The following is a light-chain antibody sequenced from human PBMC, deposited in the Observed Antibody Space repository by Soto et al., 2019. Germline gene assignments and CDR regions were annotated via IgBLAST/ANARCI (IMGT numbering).Light chain of an antibody. V-gene: IGKV1-5*01. CDR1: QSISSW. CDR3: QQFSSYWT. Sequence: DIQMTQSPSTLSASVGVRVTITCRASQSISSWLAWYQQKPGKAPKLLISDASSLESGVPSRFSGDRSGTEFTLTINSLHPEDVATYFCQQFSSYWTFGQGTRVEIK. J-gene: IGKJ1*01. CDR2: DAS.